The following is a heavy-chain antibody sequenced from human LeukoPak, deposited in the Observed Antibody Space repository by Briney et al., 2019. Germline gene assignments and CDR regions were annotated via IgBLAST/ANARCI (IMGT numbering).Heavy chain of an antibody. D-gene: IGHD2-21*02. CDR3: GRVAYCGSGCYYYFDY. Sequence: ASVKVSCKASGYTFTDNYILWVRQAPGQGLEWMGWINPRSGGTSYGQKFQGRVTVTRDTSISTAYMELSSLTSDDTAVYYCGRVAYCGSGCYYYFDYWGQGTLVTVSS. V-gene: IGHV1-2*02. CDR2: INPRSGGT. CDR1: GYTFTDNY. J-gene: IGHJ4*02.